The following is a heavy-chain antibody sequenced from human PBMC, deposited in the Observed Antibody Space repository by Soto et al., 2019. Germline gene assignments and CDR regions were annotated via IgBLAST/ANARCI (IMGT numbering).Heavy chain of an antibody. CDR3: ARPATVAPPDAFQV. Sequence: QVHLQESGPRLVEPSETLSLTCTVSGDSIRNSGHYWGWVRQPPGKALEWIGSVYYSGTSYRKPSPKSRLTMSVDTSKTQFSLKLTAVTAADTAIYYCARPATVAPPDAFQVWSQGTLVTVSS. J-gene: IGHJ3*01. D-gene: IGHD6-19*01. V-gene: IGHV4-39*01. CDR2: VYYSGTS. CDR1: GDSIRNSGHY.